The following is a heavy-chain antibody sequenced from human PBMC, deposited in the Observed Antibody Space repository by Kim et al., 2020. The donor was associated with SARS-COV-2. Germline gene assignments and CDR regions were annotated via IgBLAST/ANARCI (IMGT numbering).Heavy chain of an antibody. CDR3: ASYSTPASVYYYGVSFDH. CDR2: IYYTGSM. Sequence: SETLSLTCGVSGHSISNTDKFWTWIRQPPGRGLEWIGSIYYTGSMYYNSSLKSRVSFSVDTSKNQFSLQLNSVTAADTAVYFCASYSTPASVYYYGVSFDHWAQDNRVTVPS. J-gene: IGHJ4*02. D-gene: IGHD3-10*01. CDR1: GHSISNTDKF. V-gene: IGHV4-39*01.